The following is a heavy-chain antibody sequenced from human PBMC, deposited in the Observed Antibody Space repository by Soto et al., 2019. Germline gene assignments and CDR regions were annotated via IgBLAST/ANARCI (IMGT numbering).Heavy chain of an antibody. J-gene: IGHJ4*02. CDR1: RGSITSGDYY. CDR3: ARMNTYFDY. V-gene: IGHV4-30-4*01. CDR2: IYXSRST. Sequence: TLSLTCTVSRGSITSGDYYWGWIRQPPGKGMAWXGYIYXSRSTYYNQSXXSRVTISXXKSKNQLSLKPSSVTAADTAVYYCARMNTYFDYWGQGTLVTVSS.